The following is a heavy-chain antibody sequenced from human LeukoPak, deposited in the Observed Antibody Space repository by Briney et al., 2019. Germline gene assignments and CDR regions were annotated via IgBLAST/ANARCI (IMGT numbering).Heavy chain of an antibody. V-gene: IGHV3-23*01. D-gene: IGHD3-16*01. CDR2: VTGPGDTT. Sequence: GGSLRLSCAASGFTFSSYSMNWVRQAPGKGLEWVSAVTGPGDTTYYADSVKGRFFVSREDSKTTVYLQMNRLRVEDTAIYYCAKGAALDVWGQGTLVTVSS. CDR3: AKGAALDV. CDR1: GFTFSSYS. J-gene: IGHJ4*02.